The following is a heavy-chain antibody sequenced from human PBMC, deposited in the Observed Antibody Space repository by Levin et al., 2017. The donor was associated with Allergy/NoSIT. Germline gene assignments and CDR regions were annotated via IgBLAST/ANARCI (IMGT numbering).Heavy chain of an antibody. D-gene: IGHD2-2*01. Sequence: SVKVSCKASGDSFRSHALSWVRQAPGQGLEWMGGIIPVFGVANYAKKVQGRVTIRADESTRTAHMELSSLRSEDTAVYYCAGANCSTTNCYPAKVYYYGLDVWGQGTTVTVSS. J-gene: IGHJ6*02. CDR3: AGANCSTTNCYPAKVYYYGLDV. CDR2: IIPVFGVA. CDR1: GDSFRSHA. V-gene: IGHV1-69*13.